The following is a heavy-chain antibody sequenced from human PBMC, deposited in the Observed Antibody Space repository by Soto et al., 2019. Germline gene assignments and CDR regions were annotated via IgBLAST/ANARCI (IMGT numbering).Heavy chain of an antibody. CDR1: GGTSSSYT. Sequence: SVMVSCKASGGTSSSYTISWVRQAPGQGLEWMGRIIPILGIANYAQKFQGRVTITADKSTSTAYMELSSLRSEDTAVYYCARDLGSVAGSNCWGQGTPVTVPS. CDR3: ARDLGSVAGSNC. D-gene: IGHD6-13*01. CDR2: IIPILGIA. V-gene: IGHV1-69*04. J-gene: IGHJ4*02.